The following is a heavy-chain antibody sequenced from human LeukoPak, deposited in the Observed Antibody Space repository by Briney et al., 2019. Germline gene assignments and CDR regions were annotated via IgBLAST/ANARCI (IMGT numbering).Heavy chain of an antibody. J-gene: IGHJ4*02. D-gene: IGHD3-3*01. CDR3: VREGPIRFLEQIDY. Sequence: SETLSLTCTVSGYSISRHYYWGWIRQSPGKGLEWIGNIHRTGSTSYNPFLESRVTISVDLSKNQFSLRLSSVTAADTALYFCVREGPIRFLEQIDYWGQGTLVTVSS. V-gene: IGHV4-38-2*02. CDR1: GYSISRHYY. CDR2: IHRTGST.